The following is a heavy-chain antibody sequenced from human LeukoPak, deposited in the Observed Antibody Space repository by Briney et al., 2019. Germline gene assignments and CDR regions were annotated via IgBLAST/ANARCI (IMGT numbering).Heavy chain of an antibody. Sequence: SVEVSCKASGGTFSSYAISWVRQAPGQGLEWMGRIIPIFGIANYAQKFQGRVTITADKSTSTAYMELSSLRSEDTAVYYCARDRPTVTDYYYGMDVWGQGTTVTVSS. CDR3: ARDRPTVTDYYYGMDV. V-gene: IGHV1-69*04. D-gene: IGHD4-17*01. CDR2: IIPIFGIA. J-gene: IGHJ6*02. CDR1: GGTFSSYA.